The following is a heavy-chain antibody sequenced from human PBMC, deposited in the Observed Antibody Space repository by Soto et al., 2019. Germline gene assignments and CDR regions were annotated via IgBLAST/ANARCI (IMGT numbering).Heavy chain of an antibody. V-gene: IGHV2-26*01. CDR3: ARMDGDYNYYGLDV. CDR1: GFSLTNGSMG. D-gene: IGHD4-17*01. Sequence: QVTLKESGPVLVKPTETLTLTCSVSGFSLTNGSMGVSWIRQPPGKALEWLAHFFSDAERSYSTPMQSRLNMYKDSSGSQVVLTMTNMAPADTATYFCARMDGDYNYYGLDVWGHGIAVTVSS. CDR2: FFSDAER. J-gene: IGHJ6*02.